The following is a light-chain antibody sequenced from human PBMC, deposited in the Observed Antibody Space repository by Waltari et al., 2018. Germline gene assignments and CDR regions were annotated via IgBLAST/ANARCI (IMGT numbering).Light chain of an antibody. CDR2: AAS. Sequence: EIVLTQSPGTLSLSPGERATLSCRASQSVSRALAWYQQKPGQAPRLLIYAASSRATGIPDRFSGSVSGTDFSLTISRLEPEDFAVYYWQHYVRVPVTFGQGTKVEIK. CDR3: QHYVRVPVT. J-gene: IGKJ1*01. CDR1: QSVSRA. V-gene: IGKV3-20*01.